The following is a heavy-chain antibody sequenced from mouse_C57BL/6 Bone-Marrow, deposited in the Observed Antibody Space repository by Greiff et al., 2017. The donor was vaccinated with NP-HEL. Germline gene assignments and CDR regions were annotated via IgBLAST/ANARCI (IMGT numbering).Heavy chain of an antibody. CDR2: ISYDGSN. J-gene: IGHJ2*01. CDR3: ARTVVLVPFWFDY. V-gene: IGHV3-6*01. D-gene: IGHD1-1*02. CDR1: GYSITSGYY. Sequence: EVKLMESGPGLVKPSQSLSLTCSVTGYSITSGYYWNWIRQFPGNKLEWMGYISYDGSNNYNPSLKNRISFTRDTSRDQFFLNMNSVTTEDTATDYGARTVVLVPFWFDYWGQGTTLTVSS.